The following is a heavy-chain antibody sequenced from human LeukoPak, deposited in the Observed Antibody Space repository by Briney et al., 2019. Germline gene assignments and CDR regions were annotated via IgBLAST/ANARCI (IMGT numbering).Heavy chain of an antibody. CDR3: AKDRWAYSSGWYNAFDI. J-gene: IGHJ3*02. CDR2: ISGSGGST. Sequence: PGGSLRLSCAASGFTFSSYAMSWVRQAPGKGLEWVSAISGSGGSTDYADSVKGRFTISRDNSKNTLYLQMNSLRAEDTAVYYCAKDRWAYSSGWYNAFDIWGQGTMVTVSS. D-gene: IGHD6-13*01. V-gene: IGHV3-23*01. CDR1: GFTFSSYA.